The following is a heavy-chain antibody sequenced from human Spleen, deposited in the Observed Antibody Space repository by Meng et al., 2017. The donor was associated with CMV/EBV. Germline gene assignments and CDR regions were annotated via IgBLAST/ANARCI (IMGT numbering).Heavy chain of an antibody. J-gene: IGHJ4*02. CDR2: IYYSGST. V-gene: IGHV4-59*02. CDR3: ARGGLGYFDY. CDR1: GDSVSGYY. Sequence: GSLRLSCSVSGDSVSGYYWSWIRQPPGKGLEWIGYIYYSGSTNYNPSLKSRVTISVDTSKNQFSLRLNSVTAADTAVYYCARGGLGYFDYWGQGTLVIVSS. D-gene: IGHD5/OR15-5a*01.